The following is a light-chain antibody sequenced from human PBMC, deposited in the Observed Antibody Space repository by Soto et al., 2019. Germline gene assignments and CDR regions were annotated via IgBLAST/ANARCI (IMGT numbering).Light chain of an antibody. J-gene: IGLJ3*02. V-gene: IGLV1-44*01. CDR2: SDD. Sequence: QAVVTQPASASGTPGQRLTISCSRSNCNIGSHTVNWYQHVAGTAPKLLIYSDDERPSGVADRFSGSKSGTSASLAISGLLAEDEADYFCAAWDDSLNGRVFGGGTKLTVL. CDR3: AAWDDSLNGRV. CDR1: NCNIGSHT.